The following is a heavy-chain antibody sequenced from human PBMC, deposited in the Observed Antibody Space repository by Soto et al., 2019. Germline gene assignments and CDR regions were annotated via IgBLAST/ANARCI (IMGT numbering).Heavy chain of an antibody. CDR3: AKGQQGTQGHSIDY. J-gene: IGHJ4*02. D-gene: IGHD1-1*01. CDR2: ISWNSGSI. Sequence: GGSLRLSCAASGFTFDDYAMHWVRQVTGNGLEWVSGISWNSGSIGYAAAEEGRLTISRDNAKNSLHLQMPSLRAEDTTFYYCAKGQQGTQGHSIDYWGQGNLVPGSS. V-gene: IGHV3-9*01. CDR1: GFTFDDYA.